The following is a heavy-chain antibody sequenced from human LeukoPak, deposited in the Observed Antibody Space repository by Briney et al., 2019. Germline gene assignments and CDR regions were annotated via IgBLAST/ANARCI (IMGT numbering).Heavy chain of an antibody. J-gene: IGHJ4*02. Sequence: ASVKVSCKASGYSFTDKYIHWVRQAPGQGLEWMGWINPKSGGTNYAQKFQGRVTMTRDTSISTAYMELSRLRSDDTAVYFCARVIGFGELSLGHWGQGTLVTVSS. CDR2: INPKSGGT. CDR1: GYSFTDKY. V-gene: IGHV1-2*02. D-gene: IGHD3-10*01. CDR3: ARVIGFGELSLGH.